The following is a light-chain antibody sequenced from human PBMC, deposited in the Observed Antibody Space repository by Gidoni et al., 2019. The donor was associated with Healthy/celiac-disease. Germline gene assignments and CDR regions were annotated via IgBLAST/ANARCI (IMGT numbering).Light chain of an antibody. J-gene: IGKJ4*01. CDR1: QGISSY. CDR3: QQLNSYPVT. Sequence: DIQLTQSPSFLSASVGDRVTITCRASQGISSYLAWYQQKPGKAPKLLIYAASTLQSGVPSRFSGSGSGTEFTLTISSLQPGDFATYYCQQLNSYPVTFXGXTKVEIK. CDR2: AAS. V-gene: IGKV1-9*01.